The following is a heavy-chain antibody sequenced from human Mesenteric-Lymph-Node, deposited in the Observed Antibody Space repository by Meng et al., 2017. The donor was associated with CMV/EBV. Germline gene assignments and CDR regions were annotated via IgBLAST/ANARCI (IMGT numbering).Heavy chain of an antibody. CDR1: GFTFSSHW. J-gene: IGHJ6*02. D-gene: IGHD3-10*01. CDR3: AREYPYDSGYGMDV. V-gene: IGHV3-21*01. Sequence: GESLKISCATSGFTFSSHWMSWVRQAPGKGLEWVSSITSGSTYIYYADSVTGRFTISRDNAKNSLYLQMSSLRAEDTAVYYCAREYPYDSGYGMDVWGQGTTVTVSS. CDR2: ITSGSTYI.